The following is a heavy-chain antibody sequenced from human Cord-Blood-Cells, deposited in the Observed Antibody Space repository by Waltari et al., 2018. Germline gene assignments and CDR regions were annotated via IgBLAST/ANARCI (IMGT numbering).Heavy chain of an antibody. CDR1: GGSFSGYY. D-gene: IGHD5-18*01. V-gene: IGHV4-34*01. CDR2: INHSGST. CDR3: ARGGVTAMAYYWYFDL. Sequence: QVQLQQWGAGLLKPSETLSLTCAVYGGSFSGYYWRWLLQPPGKGLEWIGEINHSGSTNYNSSLKSRVTISVDTSKNQFSLKLSSVTAADTAVYYCARGGVTAMAYYWYFDLWGRGTLVTVSS. J-gene: IGHJ2*01.